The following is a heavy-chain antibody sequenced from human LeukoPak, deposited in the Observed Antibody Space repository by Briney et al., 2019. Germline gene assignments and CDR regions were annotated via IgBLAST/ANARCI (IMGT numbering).Heavy chain of an antibody. CDR2: IDSSNYYI. Sequence: GGSRRLSCAASGFTFSSYTMNWVRQAPGKGLEWVSSIDSSNYYIYYADPVKGRFTISRDNAKNSLYLQMNSLRAEDTAVYYCARDPTSSWETAFDIWGQGTMVTVSS. V-gene: IGHV3-21*01. J-gene: IGHJ3*02. D-gene: IGHD1-26*01. CDR3: ARDPTSSWETAFDI. CDR1: GFTFSSYT.